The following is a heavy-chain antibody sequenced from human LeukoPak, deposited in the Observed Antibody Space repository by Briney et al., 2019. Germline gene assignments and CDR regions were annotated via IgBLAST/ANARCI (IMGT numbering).Heavy chain of an antibody. CDR1: GFTFSSYS. J-gene: IGHJ4*02. CDR2: ISSSSSYI. Sequence: PGGSLRLSCAASGFTFSSYSMNWVRQAPGKGLEWVSSISSSSSYIYYADSVKGRFTISRDNAKNSLYLQMNSLRAEDTAVYYCARVAYDSSGFLYYFDYWGQGTLVTVSS. V-gene: IGHV3-21*01. D-gene: IGHD3-22*01. CDR3: ARVAYDSSGFLYYFDY.